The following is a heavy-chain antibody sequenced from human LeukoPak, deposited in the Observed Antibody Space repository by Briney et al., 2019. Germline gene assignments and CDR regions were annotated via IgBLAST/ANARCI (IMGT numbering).Heavy chain of an antibody. J-gene: IGHJ5*02. CDR2: INPAGSST. CDR1: GFTFSSDW. D-gene: IGHD1-26*01. CDR3: ARGVRGSYGTDL. Sequence: PGGSLRLSCAASGFTFSSDWMHWVRQAPGQGLVWVSRINPAGSSTNYPDSVKGRFTISRDNAMNTLYLHLNSLRAEDTAVYYCARGVRGSYGTDLWGQGTLVTVSS. V-gene: IGHV3-74*01.